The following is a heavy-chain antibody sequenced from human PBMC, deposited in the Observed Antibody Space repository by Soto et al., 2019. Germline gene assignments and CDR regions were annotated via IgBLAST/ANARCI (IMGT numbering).Heavy chain of an antibody. Sequence: ASVKVSCKASGYTFTYYPIHWVRQAPGQRLEWMGWINIGNGNTASSQKFQDRVTITRETSASTAYMELTSLRSEDTAVYYCAREPLCGGRCYDNYFDPWGQGTLVTVSS. V-gene: IGHV1-3*04. J-gene: IGHJ5*02. CDR2: INIGNGNT. CDR3: AREPLCGGRCYDNYFDP. D-gene: IGHD2-15*01. CDR1: GYTFTYYP.